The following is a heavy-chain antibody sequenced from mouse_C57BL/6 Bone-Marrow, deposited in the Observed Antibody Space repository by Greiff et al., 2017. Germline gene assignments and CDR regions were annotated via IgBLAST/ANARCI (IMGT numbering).Heavy chain of an antibody. D-gene: IGHD4-1*01. Sequence: QVQLQQSGAELARPGASVKLSCKASGYTFTSYGISWVKQRTGQGLEWIGEIYPRSGNTYYNEKFKGKDTLTADKSSSTAYMELRSLTSEDSAVYFCAVNWGFAYWGQGTLVTVSA. CDR2: IYPRSGNT. V-gene: IGHV1-81*01. CDR1: GYTFTSYG. CDR3: AVNWGFAY. J-gene: IGHJ3*01.